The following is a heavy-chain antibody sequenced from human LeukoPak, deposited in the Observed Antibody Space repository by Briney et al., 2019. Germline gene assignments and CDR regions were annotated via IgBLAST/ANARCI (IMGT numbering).Heavy chain of an antibody. J-gene: IGHJ6*02. Sequence: ASVKVSCKASGYTFTSYGMSWVRQAPGQGLEWMGWISAYHGNTNYAQKLQGRVTMPPHTSTSTAYMELRSLRSDDTAVYYCARSFLTGPIGPYGMDVWGQGTTVTVSS. D-gene: IGHD3-9*01. CDR3: ARSFLTGPIGPYGMDV. CDR2: ISAYHGNT. CDR1: GYTFTSYG. V-gene: IGHV1-18*01.